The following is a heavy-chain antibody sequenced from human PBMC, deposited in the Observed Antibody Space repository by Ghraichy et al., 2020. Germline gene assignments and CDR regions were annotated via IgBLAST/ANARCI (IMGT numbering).Heavy chain of an antibody. J-gene: IGHJ5*02. CDR3: ARGLKRAAGTRTNDP. Sequence: SETLSLTCAVYGGSFSGYYWSWIRQPPGKGLEWIGEINHSGSTNYNPSLKSRVTISVDTSKNQFSLKLSSVTAADTAVYYCARGLKRAAGTRTNDPWGQGTLVTVSS. V-gene: IGHV4-34*01. CDR2: INHSGST. CDR1: GGSFSGYY. D-gene: IGHD6-13*01.